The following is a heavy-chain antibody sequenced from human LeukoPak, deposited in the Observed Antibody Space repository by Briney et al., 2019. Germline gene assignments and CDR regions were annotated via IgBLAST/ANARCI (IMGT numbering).Heavy chain of an antibody. CDR2: VYRGGST. V-gene: IGHV3-53*01. D-gene: IGHD1-14*01. CDR3: ARGGYNTSYYFDC. J-gene: IGHJ4*01. CDR1: GFTVSYNY. Sequence: PGGSLRLSCAASGFTVSYNYMSWVCQAPGKWLEWVSIVYRGGSTYYADSVKGRFTISRDNSKNTLYLEMNSLRAEDTAIYYCARGGYNTSYYFDCWGQGTLVTVSS.